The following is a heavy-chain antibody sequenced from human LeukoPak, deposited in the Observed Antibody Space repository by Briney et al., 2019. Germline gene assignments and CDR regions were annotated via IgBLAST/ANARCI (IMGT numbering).Heavy chain of an antibody. CDR2: IKQDGSDK. CDR1: GFTFSDYA. V-gene: IGHV3-7*01. CDR3: ARDYGGNLDY. Sequence: GGSLRLSCAASGFTFSDYAMNWVRQAPGKGPEWVANIKQDGSDKNYVDSVKGRFTITRDNAKNSLYLQMSSLRAEDTALYYCARDYGGNLDYWGQGTLVTVSS. J-gene: IGHJ4*02. D-gene: IGHD4-23*01.